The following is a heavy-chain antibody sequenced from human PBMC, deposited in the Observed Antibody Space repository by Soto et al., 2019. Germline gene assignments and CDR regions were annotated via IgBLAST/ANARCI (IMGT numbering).Heavy chain of an antibody. V-gene: IGHV1-18*01. CDR2: ISAHNGNT. Sequence: QVHLVQSGAEVKKPGASVKVSGKGSGYAFTTYGITWVRQAPGQGLEWLGWISAHNGNTNYALKLQGRVTVTRDTSTSTAYMELRSLRSDDTAVYYCARGRYGDYWGQGALVTVSS. CDR1: GYAFTTYG. CDR3: ARGRYGDY. J-gene: IGHJ4*02. D-gene: IGHD1-1*01.